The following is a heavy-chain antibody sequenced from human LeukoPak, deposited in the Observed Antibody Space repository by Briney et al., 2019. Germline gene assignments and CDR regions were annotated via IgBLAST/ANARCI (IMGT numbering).Heavy chain of an antibody. CDR2: INAGNGNT. CDR3: ARAWGSDYSSEREFDY. Sequence: GASVKASCKASGYTFTSYAMHWVRQAPGQRLEWMGWINAGNGNTKYSQKFQGRVTITRDTSTSTAYMELSSLRSEDTAVYYCARAWGSDYSSEREFDYWGQGTLVTVSS. CDR1: GYTFTSYA. V-gene: IGHV1-3*01. J-gene: IGHJ4*02. D-gene: IGHD6-19*01.